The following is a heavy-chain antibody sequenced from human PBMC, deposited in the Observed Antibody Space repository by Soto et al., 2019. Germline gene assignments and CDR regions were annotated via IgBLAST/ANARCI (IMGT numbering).Heavy chain of an antibody. D-gene: IGHD3-10*02. Sequence: PSETLSLTCTVSGGSMSSSSYYWGWIRQPPGKGLEWIGSIYYSGSTYYNPSLKSRVTISVDTSKKQFSLKLSSVIAADMAVYYCARRGTCSGSPSCGMDVWGQGTTVTVS. CDR3: ARRGTCSGSPSCGMDV. V-gene: IGHV4-39*01. CDR2: IYYSGST. J-gene: IGHJ6*02. CDR1: GGSMSSSSYY.